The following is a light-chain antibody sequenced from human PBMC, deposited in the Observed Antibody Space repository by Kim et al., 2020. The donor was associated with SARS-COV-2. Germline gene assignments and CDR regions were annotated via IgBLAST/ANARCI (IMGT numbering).Light chain of an antibody. Sequence: DIQMTQSPSTLSASIGDRVTITCRASQSINSWLAWYQQKPGKAPNLLIYKASSLESGVPSRFSGSESGTEFTLTISSLQPDDFATYYCHQYKTYPYTFVQGTKLEIK. CDR3: HQYKTYPYT. J-gene: IGKJ2*01. CDR1: QSINSW. V-gene: IGKV1-5*03. CDR2: KAS.